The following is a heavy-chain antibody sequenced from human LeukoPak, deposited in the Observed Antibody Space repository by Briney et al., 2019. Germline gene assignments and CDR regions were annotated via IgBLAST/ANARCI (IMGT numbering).Heavy chain of an antibody. D-gene: IGHD2-15*01. CDR1: GGSFSGYY. CDR3: VREILYCTGGSCYRGPFDN. V-gene: IGHV4-34*01. CDR2: INHSGST. Sequence: SETLSLTCAVYGGSFSGYYWSWIRQPPGKGLEWIGEINHSGSTNYNPSLKSRVSFSVDTSQNQFSLKLNSVTAADTAVYYCVREILYCTGGSCYRGPFDNWGQGTLVTVSA. J-gene: IGHJ4*02.